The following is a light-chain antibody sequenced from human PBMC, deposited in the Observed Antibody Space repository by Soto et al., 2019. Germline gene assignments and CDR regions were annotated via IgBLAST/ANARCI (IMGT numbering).Light chain of an antibody. CDR2: NSE. V-gene: IGLV1-51*01. Sequence: QSVLTQPPSVSAAPGQMITISCSGRCSSIGSNYVYWYQQLPGTAPKLLIFNSEKRPSGISDRFSGSKSGTSATLDIDGLQPEDEADYYCAAWDGSLHGCVFGSGTKLTVL. J-gene: IGLJ3*02. CDR1: CSSIGSNY. CDR3: AAWDGSLHGCV.